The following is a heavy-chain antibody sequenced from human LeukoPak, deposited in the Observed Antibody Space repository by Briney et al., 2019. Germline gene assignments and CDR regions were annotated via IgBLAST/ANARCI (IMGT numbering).Heavy chain of an antibody. D-gene: IGHD3-16*02. J-gene: IGHJ4*02. CDR1: GFTVSSNY. Sequence: GGSLRPSCAASGFTVSSNYMSWVRQAPGKGLEWVSVIYSGGSTYYADSVKGRFTISRDNSKNTLYLQMNSLRAEDTAVYYCARAFDYDYVWGSYHRTSYYFDYWGQGTLVTVSS. CDR3: ARAFDYDYVWGSYHRTSYYFDY. V-gene: IGHV3-53*01. CDR2: IYSGGST.